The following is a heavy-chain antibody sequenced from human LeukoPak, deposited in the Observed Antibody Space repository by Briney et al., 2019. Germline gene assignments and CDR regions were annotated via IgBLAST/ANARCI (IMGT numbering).Heavy chain of an antibody. D-gene: IGHD3-3*01. V-gene: IGHV4-4*07. CDR2: IYTSGST. J-gene: IGHJ5*02. CDR3: ARHPYYDFWSAAGFDP. CDR1: GGSISSYY. Sequence: SETLSLTCTVSGGSISSYYWSWIRQPAGKGLEWIGRIYTSGSTNYNPSLKSRVTMSVDTSKNQFSLKLSSVTAADTAVYYCARHPYYDFWSAAGFDPWGQGTLVTVSS.